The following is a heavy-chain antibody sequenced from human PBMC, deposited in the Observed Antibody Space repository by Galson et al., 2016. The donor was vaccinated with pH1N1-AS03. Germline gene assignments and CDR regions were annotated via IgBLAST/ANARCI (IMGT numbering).Heavy chain of an antibody. CDR2: IYYSGST. J-gene: IGHJ3*02. CDR1: GGSVSSGSYY. Sequence: SETLSLTCTVSGGSVSSGSYYWSWIRQPPGKGLEWIGYIYYSGSTNYNTSLKSRVTMSVDTSKNQFSLKLSSVTAADTAVSYCARDSGYCRSTSCRGDAFDIWGQGTMVTVSS. D-gene: IGHD2-2*01. V-gene: IGHV4-61*01. CDR3: ARDSGYCRSTSCRGDAFDI.